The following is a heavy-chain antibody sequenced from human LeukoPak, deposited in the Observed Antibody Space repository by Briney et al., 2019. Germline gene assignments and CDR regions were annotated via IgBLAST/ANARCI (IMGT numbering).Heavy chain of an antibody. CDR3: ATEGSGSSGFRFDY. J-gene: IGHJ4*02. D-gene: IGHD6-19*01. Sequence: ASVKVSCKASGYTFTSYDINWVRQATGQGLEWMGWMNPNSGNTGYAQKFQGRVTMTEDTSTDTAYMELSSLRSEDTAVYYCATEGSGSSGFRFDYWGQGTLATVSS. V-gene: IGHV1-8*01. CDR1: GYTFTSYD. CDR2: MNPNSGNT.